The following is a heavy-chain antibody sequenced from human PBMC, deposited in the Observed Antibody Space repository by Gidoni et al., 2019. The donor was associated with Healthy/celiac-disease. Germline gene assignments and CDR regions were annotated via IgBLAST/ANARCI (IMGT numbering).Heavy chain of an antibody. CDR3: ARGLYYYDSSGYYLFDY. CDR2: ISSSSSYI. D-gene: IGHD3-22*01. Sequence: EVQLVESGGGLVKPGGSLRLSCAASGSTFSSYSMNGVRQAPGKGLEWVSAISSSSSYIYYADSVKGRFTISRDNAKNSLYLQMNSLRAEDTAVYYCARGLYYYDSSGYYLFDYWGQGTLVTVSS. CDR1: GSTFSSYS. V-gene: IGHV3-21*01. J-gene: IGHJ4*02.